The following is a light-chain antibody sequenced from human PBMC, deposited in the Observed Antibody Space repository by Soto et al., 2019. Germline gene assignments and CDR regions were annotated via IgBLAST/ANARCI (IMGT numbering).Light chain of an antibody. J-gene: IGKJ1*01. Sequence: AIQMNQSPSSLSSSVGDRVTITCRASQDIGNKLGWYQQKPGKAPRYLIDAISRLQSGVPARIRGSGSGTDFTLVISSLQPEDFATYYCLQDYIYPSTFGKGNTVEIK. CDR2: AIS. V-gene: IGKV1-6*01. CDR1: QDIGNK. CDR3: LQDYIYPST.